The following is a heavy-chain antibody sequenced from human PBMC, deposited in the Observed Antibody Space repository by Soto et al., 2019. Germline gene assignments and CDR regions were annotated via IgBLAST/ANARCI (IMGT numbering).Heavy chain of an antibody. V-gene: IGHV1-2*04. CDR1: GYTFTGYY. J-gene: IGHJ4*02. D-gene: IGHD6-19*01. CDR3: ARGGGIAVAGTTGDY. CDR2: INPNSGGT. Sequence: QVQLVQSGAEVKKPGASVKVSCKASGYTFTGYYMHWVRQAPGQGLEWMGGINPNSGGTNYAQKFQGWVTMTRDTSISTAYMELSRLRSDDTAVYYCARGGGIAVAGTTGDYWGQGTLVTVSS.